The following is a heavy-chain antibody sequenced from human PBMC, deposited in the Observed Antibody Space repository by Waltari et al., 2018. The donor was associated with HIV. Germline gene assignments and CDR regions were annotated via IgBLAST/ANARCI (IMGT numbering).Heavy chain of an antibody. CDR1: GGPFNRYS. D-gene: IGHD3-10*01. CDR3: AREGFGIFNPGMDV. Sequence: QVQLVQSGAEVKKPGSSGKVSCKASGGPFNRYSMSWVRQAPGHGLEWRGGISPICGRASYAQKFEGIVTLTADEAKSGVYMELSSLRSEDTAVYYCAREGFGIFNPGMDVWGQGTTVTVSS. J-gene: IGHJ6*02. CDR2: ISPICGRA. V-gene: IGHV1-69*01.